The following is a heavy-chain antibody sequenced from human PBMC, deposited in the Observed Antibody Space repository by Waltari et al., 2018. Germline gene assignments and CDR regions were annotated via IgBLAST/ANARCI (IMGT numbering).Heavy chain of an antibody. D-gene: IGHD2-2*01. CDR1: GFSLSTSGVG. V-gene: IGHV2-5*01. CDR2: IYWNDDK. J-gene: IGHJ5*02. CDR3: AHHLIVVVPAALRHWFDP. Sequence: TCTFSGFSLSTSGVGVGWIRQPPGKALEWLALIYWNDDKRYSPSLKSRLTITKDTSKNQVVLTMTNMDPVDTATYYCAHHLIVVVPAALRHWFDPWGQGTLVTVSS.